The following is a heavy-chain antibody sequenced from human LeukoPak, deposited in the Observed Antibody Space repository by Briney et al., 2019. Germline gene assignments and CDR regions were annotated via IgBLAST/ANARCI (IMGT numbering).Heavy chain of an antibody. V-gene: IGHV1-18*01. Sequence: ASVKVSCKASGYTFTSYGISWVRQAPGQGLEGMGWISAYNGNTNYAQKFQGRVTMTTDTSTSTVYMELRSLRSDDTAVYYCARKRVWKTLTGTTLWFDPWGQGTLVTVSS. J-gene: IGHJ5*02. D-gene: IGHD1-7*01. CDR3: ARKRVWKTLTGTTLWFDP. CDR1: GYTFTSYG. CDR2: ISAYNGNT.